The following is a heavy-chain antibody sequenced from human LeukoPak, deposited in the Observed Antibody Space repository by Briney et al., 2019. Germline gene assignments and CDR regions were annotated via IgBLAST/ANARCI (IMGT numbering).Heavy chain of an antibody. D-gene: IGHD3-10*01. J-gene: IGHJ4*02. CDR3: ARECVLDKFTMIRGVIGTL. V-gene: IGHV1-2*02. Sequence: ASVMVSCKASGYTFTTYYIHWVRQAPGQGLEWMGWINPNSGDTNYAQMFQGRVTMTRDTSISTAYMELSRVRSDDTAVYYCARECVLDKFTMIRGVIGTLWGQGTLVTVSS. CDR2: INPNSGDT. CDR1: GYTFTTYY.